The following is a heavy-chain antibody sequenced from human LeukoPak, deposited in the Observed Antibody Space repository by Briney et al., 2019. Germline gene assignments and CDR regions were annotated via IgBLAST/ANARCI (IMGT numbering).Heavy chain of an antibody. J-gene: IGHJ4*02. Sequence: PGGSLRLSCAASGFTFSSYEMNWVRQAPGKGLEWVSYISNSGSTIYHADSVKGRFTISRDNAKNSLYLQMNSLRLEDTAVYYCARVRDAYNHPVVYFDYWGQGTLVTVSS. CDR3: ARVRDAYNHPVVYFDY. D-gene: IGHD5-24*01. V-gene: IGHV3-48*03. CDR1: GFTFSSYE. CDR2: ISNSGSTI.